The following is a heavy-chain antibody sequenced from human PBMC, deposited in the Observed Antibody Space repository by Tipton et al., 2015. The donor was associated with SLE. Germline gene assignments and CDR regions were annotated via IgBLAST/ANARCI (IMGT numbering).Heavy chain of an antibody. CDR3: ARHGAYCSSASRWTEHYFDY. D-gene: IGHD2-2*01. J-gene: IGHJ4*02. CDR1: GYSFTSYW. V-gene: IGHV5-51*01. Sequence: QLVQSGAEVKKPGESLRISCKGSGYSFTSYWISWVRQMPGKGLEWMGRIDPGDSDTRYSPSFQGQVTISADKSISTAYLQWSSLKASDTAMYYCARHGAYCSSASRWTEHYFDYWGQGTLATVSS. CDR2: IDPGDSDT.